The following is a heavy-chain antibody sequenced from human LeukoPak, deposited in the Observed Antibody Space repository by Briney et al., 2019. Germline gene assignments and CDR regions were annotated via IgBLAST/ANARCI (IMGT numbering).Heavy chain of an antibody. J-gene: IGHJ4*02. D-gene: IGHD6-19*01. CDR1: GGSISSGSYY. V-gene: IGHV4-61*02. CDR3: ASTGSLYSSGWRVLDY. Sequence: SETLSLTCTVSGGSISSGSYYWSWIRQPAGKGLEWIGRIYTSGSTNYNPSLKSRVTISVDTSKNQFSLKLSSVTAADTAVYYCASTGSLYSSGWRVLDYWGQGTPVTVSS. CDR2: IYTSGST.